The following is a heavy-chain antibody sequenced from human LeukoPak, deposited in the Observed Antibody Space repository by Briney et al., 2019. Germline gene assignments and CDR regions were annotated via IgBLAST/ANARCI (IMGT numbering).Heavy chain of an antibody. D-gene: IGHD2-2*01. CDR1: GFTFNNYA. Sequence: PGGSLRLSCAASGFTFNNYAVSWVRQAPGKGLQWVSSLSDSGIGTYYADSVRGRFNIFRDNFKSTVFLQMNSLRAEDTAVYYCAKVKNRYCSSTSCYVFDYWGRGTLVTVSS. J-gene: IGHJ4*02. CDR2: LSDSGIGT. CDR3: AKVKNRYCSSTSCYVFDY. V-gene: IGHV3-23*01.